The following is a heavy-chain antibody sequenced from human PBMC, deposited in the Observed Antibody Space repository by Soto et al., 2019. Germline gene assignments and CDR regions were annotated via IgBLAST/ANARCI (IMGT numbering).Heavy chain of an antibody. CDR1: GDTFKNCV. V-gene: IGHV1-69*01. D-gene: IGHD1-26*01. J-gene: IGHJ6*02. CDR2: IIPLFGTT. CDR3: AAEVGFRKLVVV. Sequence: QVQVVQAGVEVRRPGSSVKVSCKASGDTFKNCVISWVRQAPGQGLEWMGGIIPLFGTTDFAQRFRGRLTITTDESATTADMELRWLRSGDTARYWCAAEVGFRKLVVVWGQGTTVIVSS.